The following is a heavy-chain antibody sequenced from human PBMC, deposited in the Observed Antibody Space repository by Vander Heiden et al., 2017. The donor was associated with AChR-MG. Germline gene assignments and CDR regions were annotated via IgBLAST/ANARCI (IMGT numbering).Heavy chain of an antibody. CDR1: GFTVSSNY. CDR2: IYSGGST. D-gene: IGHD3-10*01. Sequence: EVQLVESGGGLIQPGGSLRLSCAASGFTVSSNYMSWVRQAPGKGLEWVSVIYSGGSTYYADSVKGRFTISRDNSKNTLYLQMNSLRAEDTAVYYCARDYGSGENYYYYGMDVWGQGTTVTVSS. V-gene: IGHV3-53*01. CDR3: ARDYGSGENYYYYGMDV. J-gene: IGHJ6*02.